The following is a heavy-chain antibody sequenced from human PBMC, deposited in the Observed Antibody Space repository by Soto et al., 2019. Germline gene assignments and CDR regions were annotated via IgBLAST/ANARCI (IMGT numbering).Heavy chain of an antibody. CDR2: IQYTGST. Sequence: QVQLQESGPGLLKPSETLSLTCTVSGGSISRYYWSWIRQPPGKGLEWIGYIQYTGSTKYNPSLKSRATISVDTSKNELSLKVTSVTAADTAVYYCTRHFGTSGVYGVDVWGHGTTVIVSS. D-gene: IGHD3-10*01. J-gene: IGHJ6*02. V-gene: IGHV4-59*08. CDR1: GGSISRYY. CDR3: TRHFGTSGVYGVDV.